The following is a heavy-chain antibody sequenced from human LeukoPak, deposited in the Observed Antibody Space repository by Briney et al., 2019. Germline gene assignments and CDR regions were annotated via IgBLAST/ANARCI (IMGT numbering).Heavy chain of an antibody. CDR3: AKDPPIVGASRKFDY. D-gene: IGHD1-26*01. V-gene: IGHV3-23*01. J-gene: IGHJ4*02. Sequence: GGSLRLSCAASGFTFSSYAMSWVRQAPGKGLEWVSAISGSSSSTYYADSVKGRFTISRDNSKNTLYLQMNSPRAEDTAVYYCAKDPPIVGASRKFDYWGQGTLVTVSS. CDR1: GFTFSSYA. CDR2: ISGSSSST.